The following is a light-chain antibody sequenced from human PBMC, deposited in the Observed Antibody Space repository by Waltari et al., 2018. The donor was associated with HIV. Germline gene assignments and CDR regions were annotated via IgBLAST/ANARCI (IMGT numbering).Light chain of an antibody. Sequence: SYELTQPPSVSVSPGQTARITCSGETLADQYVYWYQQMSGQAPVLVMYKDSERPSGIPERFYGSTSGTTVTLIISGVQAEDEADYYCQSVDSKDSHYVFGTGTKVTVL. J-gene: IGLJ1*01. CDR1: TLADQY. CDR3: QSVDSKDSHYV. V-gene: IGLV3-25*03. CDR2: KDS.